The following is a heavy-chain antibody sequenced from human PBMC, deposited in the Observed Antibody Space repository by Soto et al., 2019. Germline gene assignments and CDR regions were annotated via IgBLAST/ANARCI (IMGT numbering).Heavy chain of an antibody. V-gene: IGHV4-59*01. CDR2: IYYSGST. J-gene: IGHJ4*02. Sequence: PSETLSLTCTVSGGSISSYYWSWIRQPPGKGLEWIGYIYYSGSTNYNPSLKSRVTISVDTSKNQFSLKLSSVTAADTAVYYCARAPGNQLHKFDYWGQGTLVTVSS. CDR3: ARAPGNQLHKFDY. CDR1: GGSISSYY. D-gene: IGHD2-2*01.